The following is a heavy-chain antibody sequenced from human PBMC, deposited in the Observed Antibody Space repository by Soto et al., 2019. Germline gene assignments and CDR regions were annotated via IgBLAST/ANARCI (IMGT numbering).Heavy chain of an antibody. CDR2: ISGSGGST. J-gene: IGHJ4*02. CDR3: AKDRYCSGGSCYPAYYFDY. D-gene: IGHD2-15*01. CDR1: GFTFSSYA. V-gene: IGHV3-23*01. Sequence: EVQLLESGGGLVQPGGSLRLSCAASGFTFSSYAMSWVRQAPGKGLEWVSAISGSGGSTYYADSVKGRVTISRDNSKNPLYLHMNSLRADDTAVYYCAKDRYCSGGSCYPAYYFDYWGQGTLVTVSS.